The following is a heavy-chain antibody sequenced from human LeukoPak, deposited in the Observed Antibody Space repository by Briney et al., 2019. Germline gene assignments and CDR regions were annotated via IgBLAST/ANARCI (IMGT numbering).Heavy chain of an antibody. CDR1: GFTVSSYA. J-gene: IGHJ4*02. V-gene: IGHV3-23*01. CDR3: AASGNSGSYY. CDR2: ISGSGGST. D-gene: IGHD1-26*01. Sequence: GGSLRLSCAASGFTVSSYAMSWVGQARGKGLEWVSAISGSGGSTYYADSVKGRFTISRDNSKNTLYLQMNSLRAEDTAVYYCAASGNSGSYYWGQGTLVTVSS.